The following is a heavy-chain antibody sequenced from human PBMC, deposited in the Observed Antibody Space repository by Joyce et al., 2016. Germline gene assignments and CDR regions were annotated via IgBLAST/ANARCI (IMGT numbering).Heavy chain of an antibody. CDR2: IYYTGST. Sequence: QVQLQESGPGLVQPSQTLSLTCCVSGGSISSGDYYWRWIRQPPGKGLEWIGYIYYTGSTYYKLTLKSRITMSVDTSKNQFSLERSSVTAADTAVYYCARVTWFGDKGFDYWGQGTLVTVSS. CDR1: GGSISSGDYY. V-gene: IGHV4-30-4*01. CDR3: ARVTWFGDKGFDY. J-gene: IGHJ4*02. D-gene: IGHD3-10*01.